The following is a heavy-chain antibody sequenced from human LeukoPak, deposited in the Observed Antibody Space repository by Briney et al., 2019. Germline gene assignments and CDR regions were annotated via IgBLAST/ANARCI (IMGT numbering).Heavy chain of an antibody. V-gene: IGHV4-59*01. D-gene: IGHD4-17*01. CDR3: ARGYGDFRVEGRYFHS. J-gene: IGHJ4*02. Sequence: SETLSLTCTVSDGSITNYDWSWVRQPPGKGLEFIGHVHYSGTANYNPSLRSRVTISIDTSEKHFFPKLKSVTAADTAVYYCARGYGDFRVEGRYFHSWGQGTLVTVSS. CDR2: VHYSGTA. CDR1: DGSITNYD.